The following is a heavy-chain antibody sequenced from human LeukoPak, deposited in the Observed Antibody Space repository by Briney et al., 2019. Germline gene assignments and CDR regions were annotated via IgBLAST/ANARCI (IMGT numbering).Heavy chain of an antibody. CDR3: ARSQGIGYFDY. CDR2: IYYSGST. Sequence: SSETLPLTCTVSGGSISSYYWSWIRQPPGKGLEWIGYIYYSGSTNYNPSLKSRVTISVDTSKNQFSLKLSSVTAADTAVYYCARSQGIGYFDYWGQGTLVTVSS. D-gene: IGHD2-21*01. J-gene: IGHJ4*02. V-gene: IGHV4-59*01. CDR1: GGSISSYY.